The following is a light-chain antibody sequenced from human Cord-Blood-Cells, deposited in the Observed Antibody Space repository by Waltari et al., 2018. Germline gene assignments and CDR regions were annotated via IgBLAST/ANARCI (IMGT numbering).Light chain of an antibody. Sequence: AIQLTQSPSSLSASVGDRITITCRASQGITSALAWYQQKPGKAPKLLIYDASSLESGVPSRFSGSGSGTDFTLNISSLQPGDFATYYCQQFNSYPLTFGGGTKVEIK. CDR2: DAS. J-gene: IGKJ4*01. CDR3: QQFNSYPLT. V-gene: IGKV1-13*02. CDR1: QGITSA.